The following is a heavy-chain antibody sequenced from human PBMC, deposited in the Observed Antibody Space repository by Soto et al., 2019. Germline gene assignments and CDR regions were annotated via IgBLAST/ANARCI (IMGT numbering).Heavy chain of an antibody. Sequence: SQTLSLTCVISGDSVSSNSAAWNWIRQSPSRGLEWLGRTYYRSKWYNDYAVSVKSRITINPDTSKNQFSLQLNSVTAADTAVYYCAREGAGDSSGYYRDAFDIWGQGTMVTVSS. CDR2: TYYRSKWYN. CDR1: GDSVSSNSAA. V-gene: IGHV6-1*01. CDR3: AREGAGDSSGYYRDAFDI. D-gene: IGHD3-22*01. J-gene: IGHJ3*02.